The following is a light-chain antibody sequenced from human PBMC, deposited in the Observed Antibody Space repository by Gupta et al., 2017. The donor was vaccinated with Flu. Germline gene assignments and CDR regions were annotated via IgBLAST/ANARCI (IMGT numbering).Light chain of an antibody. V-gene: IGKV4-1*01. CDR2: WAS. CDR3: KQYKREPPT. CDR1: QDLFSLSNEKHS. J-gene: IGKJ1*01. Sequence: VLPQSPASLAVSLAESAPLNCKSSQDLFSLSNEKHSLAWYQQKPGQPPKRLIYWASIRDSGVPDRFTGSGSGSDFRLKIRGMKSEDVAVYYCKQYKREPPTFGQGTKVEIK.